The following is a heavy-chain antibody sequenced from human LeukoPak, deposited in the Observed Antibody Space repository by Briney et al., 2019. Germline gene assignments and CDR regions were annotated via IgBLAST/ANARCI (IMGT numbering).Heavy chain of an antibody. J-gene: IGHJ6*02. Sequence: GGSLRLSCAASGFTFGSYGMHWVRQAPGKGLEWVAVISYDGSNKYYADSVKGRFTISRDSSKNTLYLQMNSLRAEDTAVYYCAKDASELGYYYGMDVWGQGTTVTVSS. CDR3: AKDASELGYYYGMDV. CDR1: GFTFGSYG. D-gene: IGHD3-10*01. V-gene: IGHV3-30*18. CDR2: ISYDGSNK.